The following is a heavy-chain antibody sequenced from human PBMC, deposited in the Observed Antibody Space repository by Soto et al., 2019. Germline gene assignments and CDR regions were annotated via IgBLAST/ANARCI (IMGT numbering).Heavy chain of an antibody. CDR3: ARGRGKYDILTGYFLACLGY. CDR2: INPNSGGT. V-gene: IGHV1-2*02. D-gene: IGHD3-9*01. CDR1: GYTFTGYY. Sequence: ASVKVSCKASGYTFTGYYMHWERQAPGQGLEWMGWINPNSGGTNYAQKFQGRVTMTRDTSISTAYMELSRLRSDDTAVYYCARGRGKYDILTGYFLACLGYWGQGTLVTVSS. J-gene: IGHJ4*02.